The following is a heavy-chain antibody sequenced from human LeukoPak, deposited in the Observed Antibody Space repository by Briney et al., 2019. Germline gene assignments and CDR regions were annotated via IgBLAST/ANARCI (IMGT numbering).Heavy chain of an antibody. CDR1: GFTFSDYY. J-gene: IGHJ6*02. Sequence: PGGSLRLPCVASGFTFSDYYMTWIRQAPGKGLEYVSHISRSGSSLYYGDSVTGRFTISRDNAKNSLYLQMNSLRVEDTAVYYCAREVVVVPDYYYYGLDVWGQGTTVTVSS. CDR2: ISRSGSSL. D-gene: IGHD2-2*01. CDR3: AREVVVVPDYYYYGLDV. V-gene: IGHV3-11*01.